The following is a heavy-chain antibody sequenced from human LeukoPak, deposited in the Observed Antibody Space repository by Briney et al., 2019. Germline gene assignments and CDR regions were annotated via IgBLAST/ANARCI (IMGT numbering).Heavy chain of an antibody. D-gene: IGHD5-24*01. Sequence: ASVKVSCKASGYTFTSYGISWVRQAPGQGLGWMGWISAYNGNTNYAQKLQGRVTMTTDTSTSTAYMELRSLRSDDTAVYYCARDRTGDGYKRHYMDVWGKGTTVTVSS. CDR3: ARDRTGDGYKRHYMDV. J-gene: IGHJ6*03. CDR2: ISAYNGNT. CDR1: GYTFTSYG. V-gene: IGHV1-18*01.